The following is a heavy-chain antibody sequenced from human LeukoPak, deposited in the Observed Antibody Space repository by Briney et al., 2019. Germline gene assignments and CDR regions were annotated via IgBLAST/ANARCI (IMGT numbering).Heavy chain of an antibody. J-gene: IGHJ4*02. V-gene: IGHV1-8*03. CDR2: MNPNSGNA. Sequence: ASVKVSCKASGYTFTSYDINWVRQATGQGLEWMGWMNPNSGNAGYAQKFQGRVTITRNTSISTAYMELSSLRSEDTAVYYCARALRDCSSTSCAYYFDYWGQGTLVTVSS. CDR3: ARALRDCSSTSCAYYFDY. CDR1: GYTFTSYD. D-gene: IGHD2-2*01.